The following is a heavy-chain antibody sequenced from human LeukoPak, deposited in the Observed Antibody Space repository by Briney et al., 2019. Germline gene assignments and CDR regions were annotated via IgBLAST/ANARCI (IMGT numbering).Heavy chain of an antibody. CDR3: ARGYNGGSDY. J-gene: IGHJ4*02. V-gene: IGHV3-7*01. Sequence: GGSLRLSCAASGFVVRDYWMNWVRQAPGQGLEWLANIKQDGGARYYVGSVKGRFTISSDSAKSLVYLQMDSLRAEDTATYYCARGYNGGSDYWGQGTLVTVSS. CDR2: IKQDGGAR. D-gene: IGHD3-16*01. CDR1: GFVVRDYW.